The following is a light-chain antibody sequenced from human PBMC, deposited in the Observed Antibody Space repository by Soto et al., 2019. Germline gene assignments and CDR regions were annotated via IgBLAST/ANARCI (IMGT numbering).Light chain of an antibody. V-gene: IGKV3-15*01. CDR2: GAS. CDR1: QSVSSN. J-gene: IGKJ1*01. CDR3: QQYSLWPKT. Sequence: EVVMTQSPVTLSVSPGDRATLSCRASQSVSSNLAWFQQKLGRAPRLLMYGASTRATDVPARFSGSGSGTEFNLTLSSLQSEDFALYFCQQYSLWPKTFGQGTRVEIK.